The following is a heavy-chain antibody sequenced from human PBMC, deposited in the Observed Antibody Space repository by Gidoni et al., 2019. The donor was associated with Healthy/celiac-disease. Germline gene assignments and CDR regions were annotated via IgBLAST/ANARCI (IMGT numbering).Heavy chain of an antibody. D-gene: IGHD1-26*01. J-gene: IGHJ4*02. V-gene: IGHV4-39*01. Sequence: QLQLQESGPGLVKPSETLSLTCTVSGGSISSSSYYWGWIRQPPGKGLEWIGSIYYSGSTYYNQSLKSRVTISVDTSKNQFSLKLSSVTAADTAVYYCARHPRSYPFDYWGQGTLVTVSS. CDR1: GGSISSSSYY. CDR2: IYYSGST. CDR3: ARHPRSYPFDY.